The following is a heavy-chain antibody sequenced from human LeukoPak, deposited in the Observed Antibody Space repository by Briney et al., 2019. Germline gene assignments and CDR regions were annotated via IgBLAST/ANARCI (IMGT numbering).Heavy chain of an antibody. D-gene: IGHD4-23*01. CDR1: GDSVSSNSAA. Sequence: SQTLSLTCAISGDSVSSNSAAWNWIRQSPSRGLEWLGRTYYRSKWYNGYAESVKSRITINPDTSKNQFSLQLNSVTPEDTAVYYCASSTVVAREYAFDIWGQGTMVSVSS. CDR3: ASSTVVAREYAFDI. CDR2: TYYRSKWYN. V-gene: IGHV6-1*01. J-gene: IGHJ3*02.